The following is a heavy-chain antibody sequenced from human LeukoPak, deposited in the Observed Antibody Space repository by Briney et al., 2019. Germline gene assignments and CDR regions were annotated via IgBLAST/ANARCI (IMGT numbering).Heavy chain of an antibody. CDR2: ISWNSGSI. D-gene: IGHD1-26*01. Sequence: LPGGSLRLSCAASGFTFDDYAMHWVRQAPGKGLEWVSGISWNSGSIGYADSVKGRFTISRDNAKNSLYLQMNSLRAEDTALYYCAKDTSYWEYGSTSNYFDYWGQGTLVTVSS. CDR1: GFTFDDYA. V-gene: IGHV3-9*01. CDR3: AKDTSYWEYGSTSNYFDY. J-gene: IGHJ4*02.